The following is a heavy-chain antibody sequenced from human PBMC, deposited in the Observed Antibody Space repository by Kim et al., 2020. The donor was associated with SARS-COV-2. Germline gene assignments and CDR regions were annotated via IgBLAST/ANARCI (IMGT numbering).Heavy chain of an antibody. CDR1: GGSVSSGSYY. Sequence: SETLSLTCTVSGGSVSSGSYYWSWIRQPPGKGLEWIGYIYYSGSTNYNPSLKSRVTISVDTSKNQFSLKLSSVTAADTAVYYCARDLLWFGELWGSGMDVWGQGTTVTVSS. CDR3: ARDLLWFGELWGSGMDV. D-gene: IGHD3-10*01. J-gene: IGHJ6*02. V-gene: IGHV4-61*01. CDR2: IYYSGST.